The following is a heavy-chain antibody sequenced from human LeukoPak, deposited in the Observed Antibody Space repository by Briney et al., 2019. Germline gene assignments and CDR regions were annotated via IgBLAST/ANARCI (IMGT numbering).Heavy chain of an antibody. CDR1: GYSFTRNW. CDR2: IYPGDSDT. D-gene: IGHD6-19*01. CDR3: ARSIVVAGNYYFDY. V-gene: IGHV5-51*01. Sequence: GESLKISCKGSGYSFTRNWIGWVRQMPGKGLEWMGIIYPGDSDTRYSPSFQGQVTISADKSISTAYLQWSSLKASDTAMYSCARSIVVAGNYYFDYWGQGTLVTVSS. J-gene: IGHJ4*02.